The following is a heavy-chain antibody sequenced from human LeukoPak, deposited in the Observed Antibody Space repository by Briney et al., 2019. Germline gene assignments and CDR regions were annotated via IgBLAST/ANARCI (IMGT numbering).Heavy chain of an antibody. CDR3: ARGVGAAWKVFDY. V-gene: IGHV6-1*01. Sequence: SQTLSLTCAISGDNVSSNRATWSWNRQSPSRGLEWLGRTYNRSKWYSDYAVSVRSRLTINPDTSKNQFSLQLNSVTPDDTAVYYCARGVGAAWKVFDYWGQGTLVTVSS. CDR2: TYNRSKWYS. D-gene: IGHD3-10*01. J-gene: IGHJ4*02. CDR1: GDNVSSNRAT.